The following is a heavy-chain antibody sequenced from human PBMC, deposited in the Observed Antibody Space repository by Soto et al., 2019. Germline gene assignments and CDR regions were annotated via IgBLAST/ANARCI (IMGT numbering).Heavy chain of an antibody. J-gene: IGHJ4*02. D-gene: IGHD2-2*01. Sequence: SETLSLTCTVSGGSISSYYWSWIRQPPGKGLEWIGYIYYSGSTNYNPSLKSRVTISVDTSKNQFSLKLSSVTAADTAVYYCAKGEYCSSTSCRVDYWGQGTLVTVSS. CDR3: AKGEYCSSTSCRVDY. CDR2: IYYSGST. V-gene: IGHV4-59*01. CDR1: GGSISSYY.